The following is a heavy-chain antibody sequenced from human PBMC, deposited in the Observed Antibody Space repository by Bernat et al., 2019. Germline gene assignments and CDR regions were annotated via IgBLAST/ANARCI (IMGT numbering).Heavy chain of an antibody. J-gene: IGHJ4*02. CDR3: ARGGGGRKDIVLVVPTYYFDY. V-gene: IGHV3-30*01. Sequence: VQLVESGGGLVQPGRSLRLSCAASGFTFDDYAMHWVRQAPGKGLEWVAVISYDGSNKYYADSVKGRFTISRDNSKNTLYLQMNSLRAEDTAVYYCARGGGGRKDIVLVVPTYYFDYWGQGTLVTVSS. CDR2: ISYDGSNK. D-gene: IGHD2-8*02. CDR1: GFTFDDYA.